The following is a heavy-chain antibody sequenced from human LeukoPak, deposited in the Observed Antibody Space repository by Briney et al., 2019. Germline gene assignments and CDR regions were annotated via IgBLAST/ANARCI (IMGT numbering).Heavy chain of an antibody. D-gene: IGHD3-10*01. CDR1: GFTFDDYA. V-gene: IGHV3-43*02. CDR3: AKSYGSGSYPVN. CDR2: ISGDGGST. Sequence: GGSLRLSCAASGFTFDDYAMNWVRQAPGKGLEWVSLISGDGGSTYYADSVKGRFTISRDNSKNSLYLQMNSLRTEDTALYYCAKSYGSGSYPVNWGQGTLVTVSS. J-gene: IGHJ4*02.